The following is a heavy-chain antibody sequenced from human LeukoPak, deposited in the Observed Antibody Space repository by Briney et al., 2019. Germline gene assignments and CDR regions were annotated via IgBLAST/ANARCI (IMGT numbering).Heavy chain of an antibody. CDR3: ASDIVVVPAAIPYYFDY. Sequence: PSETLSLTCTVSGGSISSSSYYWGWLRQPPGKGREWVGSIYYSGSTYYNPSLKSRVTISVDTSKNQFSLKLSSVTAADTAVYYCASDIVVVPAAIPYYFDYWGQGTLVTVSS. D-gene: IGHD2-2*01. CDR2: IYYSGST. V-gene: IGHV4-39*01. J-gene: IGHJ4*02. CDR1: GGSISSSSYY.